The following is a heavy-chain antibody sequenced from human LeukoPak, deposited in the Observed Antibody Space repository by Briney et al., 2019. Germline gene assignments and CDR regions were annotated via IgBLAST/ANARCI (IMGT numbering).Heavy chain of an antibody. CDR2: ISSSSSYI. D-gene: IGHD3-9*01. CDR1: GFTFSSYS. Sequence: PGGSLRLSCAASGFTFSSYSMNWVRQAPGKGLEWVSSISSSSSYIYYADSVKGRFTISRDNAKDSLYLQMNNLKAEDMAVYYCARDLSRGRLAGFDIWGQGTMVTVSS. V-gene: IGHV3-21*01. CDR3: ARDLSRGRLAGFDI. J-gene: IGHJ3*02.